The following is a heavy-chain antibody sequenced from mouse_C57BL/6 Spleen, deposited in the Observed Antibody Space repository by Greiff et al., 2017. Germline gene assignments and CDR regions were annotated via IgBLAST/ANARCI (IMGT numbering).Heavy chain of an antibody. CDR2: IDPENGDT. Sequence: EVQLQESGAELVRPGASVKLSCTASGFNIKDDYMHWVKQRPEQGLEWIGWIDPENGDTEYASKFQGKATITADTSSNTAYLQLSSLTSEDTAVYYCARLGKLYDDYAMDYWGQGTSVTVSS. CDR1: GFNIKDDY. CDR3: ARLGKLYDDYAMDY. V-gene: IGHV14-4*01. J-gene: IGHJ4*01. D-gene: IGHD2-12*01.